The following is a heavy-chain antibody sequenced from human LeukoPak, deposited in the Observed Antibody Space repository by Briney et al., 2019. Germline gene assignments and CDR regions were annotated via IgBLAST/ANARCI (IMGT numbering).Heavy chain of an antibody. V-gene: IGHV3-74*01. CDR3: ARDRTTVTTLVMVNWFDP. Sequence: PGGSLRLSCAASGFTFSSYWMHWVRQAPGKGLLWVSRINTDGSSTNFADSVKGRFTISRDNSKNTLYLQMNSLRAEDTAVYYCARDRTTVTTLVMVNWFDPWGQGTLVTVSS. CDR1: GFTFSSYW. D-gene: IGHD4-17*01. CDR2: INTDGSST. J-gene: IGHJ5*02.